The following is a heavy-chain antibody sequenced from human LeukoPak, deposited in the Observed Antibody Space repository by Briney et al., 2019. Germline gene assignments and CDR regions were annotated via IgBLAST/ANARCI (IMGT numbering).Heavy chain of an antibody. Sequence: PGASLRPSCAASGFTFSTSAMSWVRQAPGKGLEWVSGISGSGGRTYYADSVKGRFTISRGNSKNTLYLQMNTLRAEDTAVYYCAKDHYSGHDPYYFDYWGQGTLVTVSS. J-gene: IGHJ4*02. CDR3: AKDHYSGHDPYYFDY. D-gene: IGHD5-12*01. V-gene: IGHV3-23*01. CDR2: ISGSGGRT. CDR1: GFTFSTSA.